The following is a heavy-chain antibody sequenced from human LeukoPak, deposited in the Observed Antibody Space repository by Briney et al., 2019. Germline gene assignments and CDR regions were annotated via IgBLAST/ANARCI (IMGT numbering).Heavy chain of an antibody. V-gene: IGHV3-21*01. J-gene: IGHJ6*03. CDR3: ARNLDTAMVSWKVFYYCDYMDV. CDR1: GFTFSSYS. CDR2: ISSSSSNI. D-gene: IGHD5-18*01. Sequence: GGSLRLSCAASGFTFSSYSMNWVRQAPGKGLEWVSSISSSSSNIYYADSVKGRFTISRDNAKNSLYLQMNSLRAEDTAVYYCARNLDTAMVSWKVFYYCDYMDVWGKGTTVTVSS.